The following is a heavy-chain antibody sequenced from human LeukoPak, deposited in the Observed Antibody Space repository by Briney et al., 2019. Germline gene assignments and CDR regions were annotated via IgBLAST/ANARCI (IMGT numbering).Heavy chain of an antibody. CDR3: ASNWAYDYVVQSY. J-gene: IGHJ4*02. Sequence: GGSLRLSCGVSGFTFSSFWMSWVRQPPGKGLEWVAKINQAGSEKCHMDSVKGRFTISRDNSKSTLYLQMNSLKAEDTAVYYCASNWAYDYVVQSYWGQGTLVTVSP. V-gene: IGHV3-7*03. CDR1: GFTFSSFW. CDR2: INQAGSEK. D-gene: IGHD3-16*01.